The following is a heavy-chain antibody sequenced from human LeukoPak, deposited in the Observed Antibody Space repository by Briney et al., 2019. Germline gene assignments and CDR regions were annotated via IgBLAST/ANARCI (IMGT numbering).Heavy chain of an antibody. V-gene: IGHV3-74*01. CDR1: GFTFSNYW. D-gene: IGHD2-8*01. CDR2: INTDGSST. CDR3: GRGTSGGATLDY. Sequence: GGSLRLSCAASGFTFSNYWMHWVHQAPGKGLVWVSRINTDGSSTNYADSVKGRFTVSRDNARNTLYLQMNSLRAEDTAVYYCGRGTSGGATLDYWGQGTLVAVSS. J-gene: IGHJ4*02.